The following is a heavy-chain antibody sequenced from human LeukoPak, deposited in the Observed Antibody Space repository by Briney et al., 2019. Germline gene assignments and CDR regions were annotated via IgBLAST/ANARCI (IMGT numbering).Heavy chain of an antibody. J-gene: IGHJ4*02. Sequence: SVKVSCKASGGTFSSYAISWVRQAPGQGLEWMGRIIPIFGTANYAQKFQGRVTITTDESTSTAYMELSSLRSEDTAVYYCASGDYYDSGDFDYWGQGTLVTVSP. V-gene: IGHV1-69*05. D-gene: IGHD3-22*01. CDR3: ASGDYYDSGDFDY. CDR1: GGTFSSYA. CDR2: IIPIFGTA.